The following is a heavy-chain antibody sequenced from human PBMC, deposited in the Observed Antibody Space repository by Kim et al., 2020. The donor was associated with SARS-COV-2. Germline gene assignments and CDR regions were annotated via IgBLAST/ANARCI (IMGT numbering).Heavy chain of an antibody. V-gene: IGHV3-23*03. CDR3: AKFVRYYY. J-gene: IGHJ4*02. CDR2: IYSGGSST. D-gene: IGHD3-9*01. CDR1: GFTFSSYA. Sequence: GGSLRLSCAASGFTFSSYAMSWVRQAPGKGLEWVSVIYSGGSSTYYADSVKGRFTISRDNSKNTLYLQMNSLRAEDTAVYYCAKFVRYYYWGQGTLVTVSS.